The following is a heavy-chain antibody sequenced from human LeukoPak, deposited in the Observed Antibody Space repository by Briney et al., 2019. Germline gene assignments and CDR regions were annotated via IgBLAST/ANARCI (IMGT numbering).Heavy chain of an antibody. CDR1: GYTFTSYD. Sequence: ASVKVSCKASGYTFTSYDINWVRQATGQGLEWMGWMNPNSGNTGYAQKFQGRVTITRNTSISTAYMELSSLRSEDTAVYYCARGPYCSSTSCSFNWFDPWGQGTLVTVSS. J-gene: IGHJ5*02. V-gene: IGHV1-8*03. D-gene: IGHD2-2*01. CDR3: ARGPYCSSTSCSFNWFDP. CDR2: MNPNSGNT.